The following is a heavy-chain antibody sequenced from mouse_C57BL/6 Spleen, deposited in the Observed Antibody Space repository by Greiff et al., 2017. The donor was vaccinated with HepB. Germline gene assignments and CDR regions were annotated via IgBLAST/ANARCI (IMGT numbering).Heavy chain of an antibody. J-gene: IGHJ1*03. CDR1: GYAFTNYL. D-gene: IGHD1-1*01. Sequence: VQLQQSGAELVRPGTSVKVSCKASGYAFTNYLIEWVKQRPGQGLEWIGVINPGSGGTNYNEKFKGKATLTADKSSSTAYMQLSSLTSEDSAVYFCAREDYYGSSYWYFDVWGTGTTVTVSS. CDR3: AREDYYGSSYWYFDV. V-gene: IGHV1-54*01. CDR2: INPGSGGT.